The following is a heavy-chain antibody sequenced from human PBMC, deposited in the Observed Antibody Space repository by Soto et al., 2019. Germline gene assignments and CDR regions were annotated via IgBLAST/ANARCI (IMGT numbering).Heavy chain of an antibody. D-gene: IGHD2-15*01. Sequence: QVQLQESGPGLVKPSQTLSLTCTVSGGSISRGGYYWSWIRQHPGKGLEWIGYIYYSGSTYYNPSLKSRVTISVDTSQNQGSLKLSSVTAADTAVYYCARDGWREDGGVDYWGQGTLVTVSS. CDR3: ARDGWREDGGVDY. CDR2: IYYSGST. V-gene: IGHV4-31*03. J-gene: IGHJ4*02. CDR1: GGSISRGGYY.